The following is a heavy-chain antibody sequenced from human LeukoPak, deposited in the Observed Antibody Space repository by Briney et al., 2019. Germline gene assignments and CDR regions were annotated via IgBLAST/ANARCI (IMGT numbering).Heavy chain of an antibody. CDR3: VTTLAN. J-gene: IGHJ4*02. D-gene: IGHD2-15*01. V-gene: IGHV3-33*01. Sequence: RGSLRLSCAASRFTFSSHGMHSVRQAPGKGLEWVAVIWYDGSNKYYADSVKGRFTISRDNSKNKLYLQMNSLRAEDTAVYYCVTTLANWGQGTLVTVSS. CDR2: IWYDGSNK. CDR1: RFTFSSHG.